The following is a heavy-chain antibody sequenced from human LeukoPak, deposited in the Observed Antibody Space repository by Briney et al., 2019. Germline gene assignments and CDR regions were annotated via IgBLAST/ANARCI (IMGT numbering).Heavy chain of an antibody. D-gene: IGHD3-10*01. J-gene: IGHJ5*02. Sequence: PSETLSLTCAVYGGSFSGYYWSWIRQPPGKGLEWIGEINHSGSTNCNPSLKSRVTISVGTSKNQFSLKLSSVTAADTAVYYCARGPARYMVRGVMWDWFDPWGQGTLVTVSS. CDR2: INHSGST. CDR3: ARGPARYMVRGVMWDWFDP. CDR1: GGSFSGYY. V-gene: IGHV4-34*01.